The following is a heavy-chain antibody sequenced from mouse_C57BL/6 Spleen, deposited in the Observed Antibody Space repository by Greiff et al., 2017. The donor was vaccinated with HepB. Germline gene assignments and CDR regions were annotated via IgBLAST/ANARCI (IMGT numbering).Heavy chain of an antibody. Sequence: QVQLQQPGAELVRPGSSVKLSCKASGYTFTSYWIHWVKQRPIQGLEWIGNIDPSDSETHYNQKFKDKATLTVDKSSSTAYMQLSSLTSEDSAVYYCARRGNYDYFDYWGQGTTLTVSS. D-gene: IGHD2-1*01. CDR1: GYTFTSYW. CDR2: IDPSDSET. V-gene: IGHV1-52*01. J-gene: IGHJ2*01. CDR3: ARRGNYDYFDY.